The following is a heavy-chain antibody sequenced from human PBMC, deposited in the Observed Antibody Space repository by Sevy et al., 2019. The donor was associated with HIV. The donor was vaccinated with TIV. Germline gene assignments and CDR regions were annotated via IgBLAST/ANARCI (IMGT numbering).Heavy chain of an antibody. J-gene: IGHJ3*02. CDR3: TREATLVRGVVTINDAFDI. Sequence: GGSLRLSCTASGFTFADYTMSWFRQAPGRGLEGLSFIRVKAFGATEEYAPSLKGRFTISRDDSQSIAYLQMNGLKTEDTAFYYCTREATLVRGVVTINDAFDIWGQGTMVTVSS. CDR1: GFTFADYT. D-gene: IGHD3-10*01. V-gene: IGHV3-49*03. CDR2: IRVKAFGATE.